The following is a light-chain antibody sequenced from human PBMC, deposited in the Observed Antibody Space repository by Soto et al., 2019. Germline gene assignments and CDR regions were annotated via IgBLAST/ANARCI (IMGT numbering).Light chain of an antibody. V-gene: IGKV3-15*01. J-gene: IGKJ1*01. CDR2: GAS. Sequence: EIVMTQSPATLSVSPGERATLSCRASQSVSSNLDWYQQKPGQAPRLLIYGASTRATVIPARFSGSRSGTEFTLTISSLQSEDFAVYYCQNYTNWPRTFGQGTKVEIK. CDR3: QNYTNWPRT. CDR1: QSVSSN.